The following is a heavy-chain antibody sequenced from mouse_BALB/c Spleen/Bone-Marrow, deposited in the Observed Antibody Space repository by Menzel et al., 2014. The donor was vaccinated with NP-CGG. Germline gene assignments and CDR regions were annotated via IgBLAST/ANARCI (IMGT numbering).Heavy chain of an antibody. CDR1: GFSLTVYG. CDR2: IWGDGIT. J-gene: IGHJ2*01. CDR3: AREGNYFDY. Sequence: VKVVESGPGLVAPSQSLSITCTVSGFSLTVYGVNWVRQPPGKGLEWLGMIWGDGITDCNSAFKSRLSISKDDSKSQVFLKMNSLQTDDTAKYYCAREGNYFDYWGQGTTLTVSS. V-gene: IGHV2-6-7*01.